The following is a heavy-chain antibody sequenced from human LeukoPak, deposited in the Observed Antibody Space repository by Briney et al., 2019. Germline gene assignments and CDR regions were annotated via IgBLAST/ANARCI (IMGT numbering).Heavy chain of an antibody. CDR1: GFTVSSNY. CDR3: AKETARNYRYIVVVPAARAYGMDV. CDR2: ISYDGSNK. Sequence: GGSLRLSCAASGFTVSSNYMSWVRQAPGKGLEWVAVISYDGSNKYYADSVKGRFTISRDNSKNTLYLQMNSLRAEDTAVYYCAKETARNYRYIVVVPAARAYGMDVWGQGTTVTVSS. V-gene: IGHV3-30*18. J-gene: IGHJ6*02. D-gene: IGHD2-2*01.